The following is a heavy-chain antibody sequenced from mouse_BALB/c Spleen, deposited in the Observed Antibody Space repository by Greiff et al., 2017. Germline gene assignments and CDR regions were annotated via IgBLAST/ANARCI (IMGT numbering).Heavy chain of an antibody. V-gene: IGHV5-9-3*01. D-gene: IGHD1-1*01. Sequence: DVKLVESGGGLVKPGGSLKLSCAASGFTFSSYAMSWVRQTPEKRLEWVATISSGGSYTYYPDSVKGRFTISRDNAKNTLYLQMSSLRSEDTAMYYCARHYYGYFDYWGQGTTLTVSS. J-gene: IGHJ2*01. CDR2: ISSGGSYT. CDR1: GFTFSSYA. CDR3: ARHYYGYFDY.